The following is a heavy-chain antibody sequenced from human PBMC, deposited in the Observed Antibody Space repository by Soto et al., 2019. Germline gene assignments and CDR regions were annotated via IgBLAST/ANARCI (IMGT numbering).Heavy chain of an antibody. CDR2: LYANENT. J-gene: IGHJ2*01. CDR1: GGSISSYH. V-gene: IGHV4-4*07. Sequence: SETLSLTCSASGGSISSYHWSWIRQPAGKGLEWIGRLYANENTDYNPSLRSRVTISVDTKRQFSLKLSSVTAADTAVYYCARDHPNWYFDLWGRGTPVTVSS. CDR3: ARDHPNWYFDL.